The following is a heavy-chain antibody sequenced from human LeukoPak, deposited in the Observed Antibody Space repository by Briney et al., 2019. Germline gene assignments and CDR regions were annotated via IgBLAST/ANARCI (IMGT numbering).Heavy chain of an antibody. Sequence: PGGSLRLSCAASGFTFSSYWMSWVRQAPGKGLEWVANIKQDGSEKYYVDSVKGRFTISRDNAKNSLYLQMNSLRAEDTAVYYCARVGRGSSWYYFDYWGQGTLVTVSS. CDR1: GFTFSSYW. V-gene: IGHV3-7*01. J-gene: IGHJ4*02. D-gene: IGHD6-13*01. CDR2: IKQDGSEK. CDR3: ARVGRGSSWYYFDY.